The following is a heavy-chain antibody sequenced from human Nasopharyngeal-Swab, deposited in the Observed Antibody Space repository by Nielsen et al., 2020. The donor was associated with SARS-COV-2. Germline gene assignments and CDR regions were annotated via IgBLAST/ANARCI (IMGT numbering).Heavy chain of an antibody. CDR2: ISTGAVST. CDR1: GFTFSSYA. CDR3: ARHQGSSGWFFFDF. V-gene: IGHV3-23*01. D-gene: IGHD6-19*01. Sequence: GESLKISCAASGFTFSSYAMSWVRQAPGKGLEWVSAISTGAVSTFYAASVKGRFTISRDDSRTTPYLQMNSLRAEDTAVYYCARHQGSSGWFFFDFWGQGTLVTVSS. J-gene: IGHJ4*02.